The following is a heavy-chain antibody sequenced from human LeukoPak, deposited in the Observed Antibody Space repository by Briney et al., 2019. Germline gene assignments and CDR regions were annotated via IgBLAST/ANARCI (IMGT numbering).Heavy chain of an antibody. Sequence: HPGGSLRLSCAASGFTVSSKYMSWVRQAPGKGLEWVSVIYSGGSTYYADSVKGRFTISRDNSKNTLYLQMNSLRAEDTAVYYCARVAYSSGWYYGMDVWGQGTTVTVSS. CDR3: ARVAYSSGWYYGMDV. CDR2: IYSGGST. D-gene: IGHD6-19*01. J-gene: IGHJ6*02. CDR1: GFTVSSKY. V-gene: IGHV3-66*01.